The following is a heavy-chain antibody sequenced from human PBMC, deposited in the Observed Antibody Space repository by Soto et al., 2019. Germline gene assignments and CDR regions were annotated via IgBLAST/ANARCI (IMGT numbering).Heavy chain of an antibody. V-gene: IGHV1-8*01. CDR1: GYTFITYD. CDR2: VNPDNGHA. D-gene: IGHD3-10*01. Sequence: ASVKVSCKASGYTFITYDISWVRQAPGRGLEWMGWVNPDNGHAGYAQMFQGRVTMTSDTSTNTAYMELSGRGVEDTAVYYCARWGVSPYGFDVWGQGATVTVSS. CDR3: ARWGVSPYGFDV. J-gene: IGHJ6*02.